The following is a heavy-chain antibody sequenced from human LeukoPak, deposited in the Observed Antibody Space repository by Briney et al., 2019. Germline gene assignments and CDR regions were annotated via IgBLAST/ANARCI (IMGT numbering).Heavy chain of an antibody. J-gene: IGHJ4*02. Sequence: GGSLRLSCAASGFTSSSYSMNWVRQAPGKGLEWVSSISSSSSYIYYADSVKGRFTISRDNAKNSLYLQMNSLRAEDTAVYYCARDRKYDSSGYYHYWGQGTLVTVSS. CDR1: GFTSSSYS. CDR3: ARDRKYDSSGYYHY. D-gene: IGHD3-22*01. V-gene: IGHV3-21*01. CDR2: ISSSSSYI.